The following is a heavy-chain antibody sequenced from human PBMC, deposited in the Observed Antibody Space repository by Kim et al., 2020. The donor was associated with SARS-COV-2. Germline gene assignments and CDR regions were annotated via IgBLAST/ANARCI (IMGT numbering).Heavy chain of an antibody. CDR3: ARGGYLEWLLSGWFDP. J-gene: IGHJ5*02. CDR2: IYHSGST. Sequence: SETLSLTCAVSGGSISSGGYSWSWIRQPPGKGLEWIGYIYHSGSTYYNPSLKSRVTISVDRSKNQFSLKLSSVTAADTAVYYCARGGYLEWLLSGWFDPWGQGTLVTVSS. CDR1: GGSISSGGYS. D-gene: IGHD3-3*01. V-gene: IGHV4-30-2*01.